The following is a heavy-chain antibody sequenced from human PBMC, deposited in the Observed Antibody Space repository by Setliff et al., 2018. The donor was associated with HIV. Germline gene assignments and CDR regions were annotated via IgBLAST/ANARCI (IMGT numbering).Heavy chain of an antibody. CDR3: ARPLTPSYNFWGDAFHI. CDR2: FPYSGST. Sequence: SETLSLTCTVSGASISSSSYYWGWIRQPPGKGLEWIGSFPYSGSTSYNPSLRSRVTISVDTSKNQFSLKLTSVTAADTAVYYCARPLTPSYNFWGDAFHIWGQGTMVTVSS. V-gene: IGHV4-39*01. J-gene: IGHJ3*02. D-gene: IGHD3-3*01. CDR1: GASISSSSYY.